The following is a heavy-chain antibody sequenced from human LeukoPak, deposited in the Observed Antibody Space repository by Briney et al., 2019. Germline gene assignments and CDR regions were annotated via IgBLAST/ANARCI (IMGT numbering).Heavy chain of an antibody. D-gene: IGHD2-2*01. V-gene: IGHV4-31*03. J-gene: IGHJ6*04. CDR2: IYYSGST. Sequence: SQTLSLTRTVSGGSISSGGYYWSWIRQHPGKGLEWIGYIYYSGSTYYNPSLKSRVTISVDTSKNQFSLKLSSVTAADTAVYYCARSCPGLYYYGMDVWGKGTTVTVSS. CDR3: ARSCPGLYYYGMDV. CDR1: GGSISSGGYY.